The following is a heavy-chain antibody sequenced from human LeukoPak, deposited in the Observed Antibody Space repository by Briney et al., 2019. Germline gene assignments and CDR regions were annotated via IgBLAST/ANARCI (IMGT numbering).Heavy chain of an antibody. V-gene: IGHV1-18*01. CDR3: ARDLGVVAAAYYYYYMDV. J-gene: IGHJ6*03. Sequence: ASVKVSCKASGYTFINYNINWVRQAPGQGLEWMGWISTYNGDTNSAQRLQGRVTMTTDTSTSTAYMELSSLRSEDTAVYYCARDLGVVAAAYYYYYMDVRGKGTTVTVSS. CDR1: GYTFINYN. CDR2: ISTYNGDT. D-gene: IGHD2-15*01.